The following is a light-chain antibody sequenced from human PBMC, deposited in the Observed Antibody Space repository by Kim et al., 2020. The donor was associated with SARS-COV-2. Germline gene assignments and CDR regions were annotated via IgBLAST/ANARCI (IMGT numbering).Light chain of an antibody. J-gene: IGLJ2*01. V-gene: IGLV6-57*03. CDR2: EDD. Sequence: GKKVTISCTRSSGSIDDNYVQWYQQRPGGVPTAVIYEDDQRPSGVSDRFSGSIDNSSNSASLTISGLRTEDEADYYCQSYNRDNVLFGGGTQLTVL. CDR3: QSYNRDNVL. CDR1: SGSIDDNY.